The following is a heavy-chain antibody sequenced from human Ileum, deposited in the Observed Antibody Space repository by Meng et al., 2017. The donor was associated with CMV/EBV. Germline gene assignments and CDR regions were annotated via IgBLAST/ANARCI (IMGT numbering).Heavy chain of an antibody. J-gene: IGHJ4*02. CDR2: LYSGGNT. CDR3: ANRPSSEVVPAVIGDY. Sequence: GESLKISCAASGFIVSSNYMSWVRQAPGKGLEWVSILYSGGNTYYADSVKGRFSISRDNFKNTLSLQMNSLRGEDTAVYYCANRPSSEVVPAVIGDYWGQGTLVTVSS. D-gene: IGHD2-2*02. CDR1: GFIVSSNY. V-gene: IGHV3-53*05.